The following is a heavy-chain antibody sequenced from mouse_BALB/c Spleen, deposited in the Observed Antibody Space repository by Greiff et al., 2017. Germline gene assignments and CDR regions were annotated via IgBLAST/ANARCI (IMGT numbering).Heavy chain of an antibody. CDR3: SRTGTYYFDY. V-gene: IGHV5-6-3*01. J-gene: IGHJ2*01. CDR1: GFTFSSYG. CDR2: INSNGGST. D-gene: IGHD4-1*01. Sequence: EVMLVESGGGLVQPGGSLKLSCAASGFTFSSYGMSWVRQTPDKRLELVATINSNGGSTYYPDSVKGRFTISRDNAKNTLYLQMSSLKSEDTAMYYCSRTGTYYFDYWGQGTTLTVSS.